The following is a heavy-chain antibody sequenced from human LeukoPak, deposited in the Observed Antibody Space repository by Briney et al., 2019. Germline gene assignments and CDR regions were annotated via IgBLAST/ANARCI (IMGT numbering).Heavy chain of an antibody. D-gene: IGHD6-13*01. CDR3: AVGYSSSWYTY. J-gene: IGHJ4*02. Sequence: PSETLSLTCTVSGGSISSYYWSWIRQPAGEGLEWIGRIYTSGSTNYNPSLKSRVTMSVDTSKNQFSLKLSSVTAADTAVYYCAVGYSSSWYTYWGQGTLVTVSS. CDR1: GGSISSYY. CDR2: IYTSGST. V-gene: IGHV4-4*07.